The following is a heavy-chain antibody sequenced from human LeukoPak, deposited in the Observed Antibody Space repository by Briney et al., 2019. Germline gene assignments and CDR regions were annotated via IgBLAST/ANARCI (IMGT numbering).Heavy chain of an antibody. Sequence: GGSLRLSCAASGFTVNNARMTWVRQAPGKGLEWVAVISYDGSNKYYADSVKGRFTISRDNSKNTLYLQMNSLRAEDTAVYYCARDGSPQRYYDFWSGYYADYWGQGTLVTVSS. J-gene: IGHJ4*02. V-gene: IGHV3-30*04. D-gene: IGHD3-3*01. CDR1: GFTVNNAR. CDR2: ISYDGSNK. CDR3: ARDGSPQRYYDFWSGYYADY.